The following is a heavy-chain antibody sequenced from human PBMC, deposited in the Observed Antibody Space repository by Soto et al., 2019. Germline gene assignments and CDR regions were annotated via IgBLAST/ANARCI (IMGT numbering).Heavy chain of an antibody. V-gene: IGHV4-31*03. J-gene: IGHJ5*02. CDR1: GVSVSSAGYY. Sequence: SETLSLTCTVSGVSVSSAGYYWTWVRQHPGKGLEWIGYIHHSGNTTYNPSLRNRVSISIDTSKQQFSLKLRSVTAADTAVYYCVRDGTKTLRDWFDPWGQGISVTVSS. CDR2: IHHSGNT. CDR3: VRDGTKTLRDWFDP. D-gene: IGHD1-1*01.